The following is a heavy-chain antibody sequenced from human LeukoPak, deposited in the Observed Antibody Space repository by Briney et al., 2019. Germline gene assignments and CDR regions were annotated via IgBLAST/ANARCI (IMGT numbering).Heavy chain of an antibody. Sequence: SETLSLTCTVSGGSISSYFWSWIRQHPGKGLEWIGYIYSTGSTNYNPSLRGRVTISVDTSKNQFSLKLRSVTAADTAVYYCARREAQPMWGQGTMVTVSS. V-gene: IGHV4-59*08. D-gene: IGHD2-2*01. CDR1: GGSISSYF. J-gene: IGHJ3*02. CDR2: IYSTGST. CDR3: ARREAQPM.